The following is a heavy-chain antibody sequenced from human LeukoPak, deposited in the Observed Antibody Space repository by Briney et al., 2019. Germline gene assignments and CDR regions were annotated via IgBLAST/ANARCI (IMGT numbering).Heavy chain of an antibody. CDR1: GFTFTSYS. CDR3: ARKAQYNGHYPLDY. CDR2: ASDRGDYT. D-gene: IGHD1-7*01. Sequence: GGSLRLSCAASGFTFTSYSMSWVRQAPGKGLEWISGASDRGDYTYYADSVKGRFTISRDSSKNTLFLQMSSLRAEDTALYFCARKAQYNGHYPLDYWGQGTLVTVSS. J-gene: IGHJ4*02. V-gene: IGHV3-23*01.